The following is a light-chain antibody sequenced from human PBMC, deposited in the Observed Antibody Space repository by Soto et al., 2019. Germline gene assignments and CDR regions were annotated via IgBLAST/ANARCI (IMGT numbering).Light chain of an antibody. CDR2: NNN. CDR3: AAWDDSRNGFFL. J-gene: IGLJ1*01. V-gene: IGLV1-44*01. Sequence: QSVLTQPPSASGTPGQRVTISCSGSSSNIGTNTVNWYLQLPGTAPKLLIYNNNQRPSGVPERFSGSKSGTSASLAISGLQSEDEANYYCAAWDDSRNGFFLFVSGTKVTVL. CDR1: SSNIGTNT.